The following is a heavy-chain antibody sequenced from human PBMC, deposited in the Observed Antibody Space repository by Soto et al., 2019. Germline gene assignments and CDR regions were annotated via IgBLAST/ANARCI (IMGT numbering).Heavy chain of an antibody. CDR1: GFTFSSYS. CDR2: ISSSSSYI. Sequence: EVQLVESGGGLVKPGGSLRLSCAASGFTFSSYSMNWVRQAPGKGLEWFSSISSSSSYIYYADSVKGRFTISSDNAKNSLYLQMNSLRAEDTAVYYCARSVVVAATLNAFDICGQGTIVTVSS. J-gene: IGHJ3*02. V-gene: IGHV3-21*01. CDR3: ARSVVVAATLNAFDI. D-gene: IGHD2-15*01.